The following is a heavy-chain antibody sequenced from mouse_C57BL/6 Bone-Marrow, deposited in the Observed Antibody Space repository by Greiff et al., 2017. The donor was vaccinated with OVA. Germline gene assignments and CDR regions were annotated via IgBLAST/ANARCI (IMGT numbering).Heavy chain of an antibody. D-gene: IGHD2-3*01. Sequence: QVQLLQSGAELVRPGASVTLSCKASGYTFTDYEMHWVQQTPVHGLEWIGAIDPETGGTAYNQKFKGKAILTADKSSSTAYMELRSLTSEDSAVDYCTRSDDGYYRYCFSYGDQGTLVSVSA. CDR3: TRSDDGYYRYCFSY. J-gene: IGHJ3*01. V-gene: IGHV1-15*01. CDR1: GYTFTDYE. CDR2: IDPETGGT.